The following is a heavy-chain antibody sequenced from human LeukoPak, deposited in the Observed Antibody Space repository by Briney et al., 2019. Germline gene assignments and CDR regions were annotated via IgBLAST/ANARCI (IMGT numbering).Heavy chain of an antibody. Sequence: PGRSLRLSCAASGFTFSSYAMSWVRQAPGKGLEWVSAISGSGGSTYYADSVKGRFTISRDNSKNTLYLQMNSLRAEDTAVYYCAKDRPRYSSGWYYYFDYWGQGTLVTVSS. V-gene: IGHV3-23*01. J-gene: IGHJ4*02. D-gene: IGHD6-19*01. CDR3: AKDRPRYSSGWYYYFDY. CDR2: ISGSGGST. CDR1: GFTFSSYA.